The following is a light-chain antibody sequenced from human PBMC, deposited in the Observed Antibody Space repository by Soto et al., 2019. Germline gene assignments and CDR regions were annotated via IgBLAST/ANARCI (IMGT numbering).Light chain of an antibody. Sequence: DIQMTQSPSSLSASVGDRVTITCRASQGIGTDLGWYRQKPGRAPQYLIQAASILQSGVPSRFSGSGSGTEFILTINNLQPEDFASYFCLQVYSFPRTFGLGTKVDIK. V-gene: IGKV1-17*02. J-gene: IGKJ1*01. CDR3: LQVYSFPRT. CDR2: AAS. CDR1: QGIGTD.